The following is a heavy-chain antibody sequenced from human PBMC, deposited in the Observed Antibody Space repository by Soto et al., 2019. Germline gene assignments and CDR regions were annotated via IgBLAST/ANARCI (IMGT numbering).Heavy chain of an antibody. CDR1: GFTFSSYA. Sequence: PGGSLRLSCAASGFTFSSYAMSWVRQAPGKGLEWVSAISGSGGSTYYADSVKGRFTISRDNSKNSLYLQMNSLRVEDTAVYYCARRSNYVVDYWGQGTLVTVSS. CDR2: ISGSGGST. V-gene: IGHV3-23*01. D-gene: IGHD1-26*01. J-gene: IGHJ4*01. CDR3: ARRSNYVVDY.